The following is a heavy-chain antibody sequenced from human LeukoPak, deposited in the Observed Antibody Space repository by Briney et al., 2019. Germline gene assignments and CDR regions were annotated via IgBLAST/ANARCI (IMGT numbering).Heavy chain of an antibody. V-gene: IGHV3-30-3*01. CDR3: ARDAGGAFYWYFDL. Sequence: GGSLRLSCAASGLTFSSFAMHWVRQAPGKGLEWLAVMSYDGSNDYYAGSLKGRLSMSRDNSRNTLSLQIKSPRPDDTAVYYCARDAGGAFYWYFDLWGRGTLVTVSS. D-gene: IGHD3-16*01. CDR2: MSYDGSND. J-gene: IGHJ2*01. CDR1: GLTFSSFA.